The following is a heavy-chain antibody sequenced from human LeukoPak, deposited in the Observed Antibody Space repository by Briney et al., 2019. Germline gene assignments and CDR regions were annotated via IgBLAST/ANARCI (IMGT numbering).Heavy chain of an antibody. V-gene: IGHV4-39*07. J-gene: IGHJ4*02. CDR3: ARTPSGSYTQAIDY. CDR1: GGSISSSSYY. Sequence: SETLSLTCTVSGGSISSSSYYWGWIRQPPGKGLEWIGSIYYSGSTYYNPSLKSRVTISVDTSKNQFSLKLSSVTAADTAVYYCARTPSGSYTQAIDYWGQGTLVTVSS. D-gene: IGHD1-26*01. CDR2: IYYSGST.